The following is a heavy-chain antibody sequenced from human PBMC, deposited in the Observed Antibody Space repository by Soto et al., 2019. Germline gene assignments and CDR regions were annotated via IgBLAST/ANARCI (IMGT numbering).Heavy chain of an antibody. V-gene: IGHV4-59*01. Sequence: PSETLSLTCTVSGDSISSYYWSWIRQPPGKGLEWIGYIYYSGSTNYNPSLKSRVTISVDTSKNQFSLKLSSVTAADTAVYYCARGKEECSGGSCFGYWGQGTLVTVSS. CDR3: ARGKEECSGGSCFGY. CDR1: GDSISSYY. CDR2: IYYSGST. J-gene: IGHJ4*02. D-gene: IGHD2-15*01.